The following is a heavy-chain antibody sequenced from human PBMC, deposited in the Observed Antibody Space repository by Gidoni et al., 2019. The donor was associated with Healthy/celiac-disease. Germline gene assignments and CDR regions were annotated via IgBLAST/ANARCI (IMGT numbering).Heavy chain of an antibody. V-gene: IGHV4-34*01. CDR1: GGSFSGYY. Sequence: QVQLQQWGAGLLKPSETLPLTCAVSGGSFSGYYWSWIRQPPGKGLEWLGEINHSGSTNYNPSLKSRVTISVDTSKNQFSLKLSSVTAADTAVYYCARVTRLRKKSGGTTVRWRGDAFDIWGQGTMVTVSS. J-gene: IGHJ3*02. D-gene: IGHD4-17*01. CDR3: ARVTRLRKKSGGTTVRWRGDAFDI. CDR2: INHSGST.